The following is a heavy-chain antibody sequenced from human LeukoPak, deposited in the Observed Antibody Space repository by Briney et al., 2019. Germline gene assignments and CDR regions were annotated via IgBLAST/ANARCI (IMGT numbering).Heavy chain of an antibody. D-gene: IGHD3-22*01. V-gene: IGHV4-31*03. J-gene: IGHJ2*01. Sequence: NASETLSLTCTVSGGSISSGGYYWSWIRQHPGKGLEWIGYIYYSGSTYYNPSLKSRVTISVDTSKNQFSLKLSSVTAADTAVYYCARASFYDSSGYSWYFDLWGRGTLVTVSS. CDR2: IYYSGST. CDR1: GGSISSGGYY. CDR3: ARASFYDSSGYSWYFDL.